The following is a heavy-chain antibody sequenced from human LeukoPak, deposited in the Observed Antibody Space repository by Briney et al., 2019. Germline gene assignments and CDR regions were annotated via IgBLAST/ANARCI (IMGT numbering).Heavy chain of an antibody. V-gene: IGHV3-48*01. D-gene: IGHD2-2*01. CDR3: ARDSLLPAAIHWYFDL. J-gene: IGHJ2*01. CDR2: INVRGNTK. Sequence: GSLRLSCVASGLTLNNYSLNWVRQAPGKGLEWISYINVRGNTKYYADSVKGRFTISRDNAKNSVYLQMNSLRAEDTAFYYCARDSLLPAAIHWYFDLWGRGTLVTVSS. CDR1: GLTLNNYS.